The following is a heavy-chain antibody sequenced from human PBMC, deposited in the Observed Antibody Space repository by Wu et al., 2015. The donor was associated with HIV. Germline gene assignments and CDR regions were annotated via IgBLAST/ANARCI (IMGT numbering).Heavy chain of an antibody. CDR2: LTPNTGAT. Sequence: QVQLVQSGAEVKRPGASMRVSCKTSGYSFIAYFLHWVRQAPGQGLEWMGRLTPNTGATDFAQKFQGRVTVTRDTSINTAYMEVRGLRPDDTAIYYCACGIQSGGANFWGQGTLVTVSS. J-gene: IGHJ4*02. CDR3: ACGIQSGGANF. CDR1: GYSFIAYF. V-gene: IGHV1-2*02. D-gene: IGHD1-26*01.